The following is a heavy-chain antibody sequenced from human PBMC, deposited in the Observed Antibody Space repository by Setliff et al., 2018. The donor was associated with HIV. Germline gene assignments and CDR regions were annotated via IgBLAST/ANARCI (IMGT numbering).Heavy chain of an antibody. D-gene: IGHD2-8*01. V-gene: IGHV1-18*01. CDR2: ISAYNGNT. CDR1: GYTFTTYG. Sequence: ASVKVSCKASGYTFTTYGISWVRQAPGQGLEWMGWISAYNGNTNYTQKLQGRGTMTTDKSTSTDYMELRILRSDDTAVYYCARGQSCTNGVCYQYWGQGTLVTVSS. CDR3: ARGQSCTNGVCYQY. J-gene: IGHJ4*02.